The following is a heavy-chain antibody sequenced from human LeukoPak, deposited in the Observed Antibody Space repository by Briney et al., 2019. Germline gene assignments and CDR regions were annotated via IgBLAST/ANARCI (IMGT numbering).Heavy chain of an antibody. J-gene: IGHJ4*02. CDR3: ARVVCSSTSCYTAGFDY. CDR2: IYPGDSDT. V-gene: IGHV5-51*01. CDR1: GYSFTSYW. D-gene: IGHD2-2*02. Sequence: GESLKISCKGSGYSFTSYWIGWVRQMPGKGLEWMGIIYPGDSDTRYSPSFQGQVTISADKSISTAYLQWSSLKASDTAMYYCARVVCSSTSCYTAGFDYWGQGTLVTVSS.